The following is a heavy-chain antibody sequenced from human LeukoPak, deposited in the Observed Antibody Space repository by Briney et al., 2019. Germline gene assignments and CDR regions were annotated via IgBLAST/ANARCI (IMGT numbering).Heavy chain of an antibody. CDR2: INHSGSTT. CDR1: GESFSGYY. CDR3: ARKSGYARDY. D-gene: IGHD5-12*01. Sequence: SETLSLTCAVYGESFSGYYWNWIRQPPGKGLEWIGEINHSGSTTNHSPSLKSRVTMSVDTSKNQFSLKMTSVTAADTAVYYCARKSGYARDYWGQGTLVIVSS. V-gene: IGHV4-34*01. J-gene: IGHJ4*02.